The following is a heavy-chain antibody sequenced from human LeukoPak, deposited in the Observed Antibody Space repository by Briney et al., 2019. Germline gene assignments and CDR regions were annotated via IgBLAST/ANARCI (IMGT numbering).Heavy chain of an antibody. CDR2: INPNSGGT. V-gene: IGHV1-2*02. D-gene: IGHD3-10*01. CDR3: ARDSVDGSGTYYNDSPDY. Sequence: GAPVKVSCKASGYTFTGYYMHWVRQAPGQGLEWMGWINPNSGGTNYAQKFQGRVTMTRDTSISTAYMELRSLRSDDTAVYYCARDSVDGSGTYYNDSPDYWGQGTLVTVSS. J-gene: IGHJ4*02. CDR1: GYTFTGYY.